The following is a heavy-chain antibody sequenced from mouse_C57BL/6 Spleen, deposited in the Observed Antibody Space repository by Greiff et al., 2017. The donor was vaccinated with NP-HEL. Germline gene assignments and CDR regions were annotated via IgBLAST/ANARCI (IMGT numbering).Heavy chain of an antibody. Sequence: VQLQQSGPELVKPGASVKISCKASGYTFTDYYMNWVKQSPGKSLEWIGDINPNDGGTSYNQKFKGKATLTVDKSSSTAYMELSSLTSEDSAVYYCARDAGRYYSMDYWGQGTSVTVSS. J-gene: IGHJ4*01. CDR2: INPNDGGT. D-gene: IGHD4-1*01. CDR3: ARDAGRYYSMDY. V-gene: IGHV1-26*01. CDR1: GYTFTDYY.